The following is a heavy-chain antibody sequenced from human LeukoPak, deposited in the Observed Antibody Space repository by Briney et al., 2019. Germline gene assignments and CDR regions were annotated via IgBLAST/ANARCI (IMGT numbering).Heavy chain of an antibody. D-gene: IGHD3-22*01. V-gene: IGHV3-21*01. CDR2: ISSSSSYI. CDR1: GFTFSSYS. J-gene: IGHJ3*02. CDR3: ASIHPRNYYDSSGYYGVYAFDI. Sequence: PGGSLRLSCAASGFTFSSYSMTWVRQAPGKGLEWVSSISSSSSYIYYADSVKGRFTISRDNAKNSLYPQMNSLRAEDTAVYYCASIHPRNYYDSSGYYGVYAFDIWGQGTMVTVSS.